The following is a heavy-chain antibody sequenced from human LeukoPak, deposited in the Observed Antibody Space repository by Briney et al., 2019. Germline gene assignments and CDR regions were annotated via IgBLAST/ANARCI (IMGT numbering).Heavy chain of an antibody. CDR3: ASSRAVALGRTFDY. V-gene: IGHV1-69*05. J-gene: IGHJ4*02. D-gene: IGHD6-19*01. CDR2: IIPIFGTA. CDR1: GGTFSSYA. Sequence: GASVKVSCKASGGTFSSYAISWVRQAPGQGLEWMGGIIPIFGTANYAQKFQGRVTITTDESTSTAYMELSRVRSEDTAVYYCASSRAVALGRTFDYWGQGTLVTVSS.